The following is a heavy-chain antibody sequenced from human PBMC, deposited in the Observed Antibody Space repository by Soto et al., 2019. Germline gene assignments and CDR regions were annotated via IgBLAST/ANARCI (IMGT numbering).Heavy chain of an antibody. CDR3: ARPSSGWYYFDY. CDR1: GGSISSSSYY. V-gene: IGHV4-39*01. D-gene: IGHD6-19*01. Sequence: QLQLQESGPGLVKPSETLSLTCTVSGGSISSSSYYWGWIRQPPGKGLEWIGSIYYSGSTYYNPSLKSRVTISVDTSKNQFSLKLSSVTAADTAVYYCARPSSGWYYFDYWGQGTLVTVSS. J-gene: IGHJ4*02. CDR2: IYYSGST.